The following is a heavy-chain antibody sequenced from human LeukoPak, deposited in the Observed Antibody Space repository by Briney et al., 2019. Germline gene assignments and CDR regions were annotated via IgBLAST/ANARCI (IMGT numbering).Heavy chain of an antibody. D-gene: IGHD5-12*01. CDR3: ARDPSGYGNPDY. CDR2: IYYSGST. Sequence: SETLSLTRTLSGGSISSYYWSWIRQPPGKGLECIGYIYYSGSTNYNPSLKSRVTISVDTSKNQFSLKLSSVTAADTAVYYCARDPSGYGNPDYWGDGALVTVSS. V-gene: IGHV4-59*01. CDR1: GGSISSYY. J-gene: IGHJ4*01.